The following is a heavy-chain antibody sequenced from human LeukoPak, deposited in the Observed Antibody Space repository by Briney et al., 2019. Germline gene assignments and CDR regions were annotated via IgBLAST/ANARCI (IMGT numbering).Heavy chain of an antibody. J-gene: IGHJ4*02. V-gene: IGHV4-59*01. CDR1: GGPISSYY. Sequence: PSETLSLTCTVSGGPISSYYWSWIRQPPGKGLEWIGYIYYSGGTNYNPSLMSRVTISVDTSKNQFSLKLSSVTAADTAVYYCARDSVGATFDYWGQGTLVTVSS. CDR2: IYYSGGT. D-gene: IGHD1-26*01. CDR3: ARDSVGATFDY.